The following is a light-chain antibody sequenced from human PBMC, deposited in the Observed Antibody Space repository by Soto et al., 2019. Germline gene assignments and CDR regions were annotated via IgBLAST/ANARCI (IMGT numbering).Light chain of an antibody. CDR1: QSVSSN. CDR2: GAS. J-gene: IGKJ5*01. Sequence: IVMTQSPATLSVSLGERTTLSFRASQSVSSNLAWYQQKPGQAPRLLIYGASTRATGIPDRFSGSESGTDFTLTISRLEPEDFVVYYCQQYGSSPFTFGQGTRLEI. V-gene: IGKV3D-15*01. CDR3: QQYGSSPFT.